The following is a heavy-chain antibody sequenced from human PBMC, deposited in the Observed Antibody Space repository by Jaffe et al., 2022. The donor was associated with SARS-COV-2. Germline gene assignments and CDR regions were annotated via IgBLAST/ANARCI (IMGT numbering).Heavy chain of an antibody. CDR1: GFTFSSYW. CDR2: IKQDGSEK. CDR3: ARDRPIAVAGHYYYYGMDV. V-gene: IGHV3-7*03. Sequence: EVQLVESGGGLVQPGGSLRLSCAASGFTFSSYWMSWVRQAPGKGLEWVANIKQDGSEKYYVDSVKGRFTISRDNAKNSLYLQMNSLRAEDTAVYYCARDRPIAVAGHYYYYGMDVWGQGTTVTVSS. J-gene: IGHJ6*02. D-gene: IGHD6-19*01.